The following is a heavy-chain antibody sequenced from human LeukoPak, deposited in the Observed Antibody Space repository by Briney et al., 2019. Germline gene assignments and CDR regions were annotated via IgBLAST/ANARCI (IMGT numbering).Heavy chain of an antibody. J-gene: IGHJ4*02. CDR2: IYYSGST. V-gene: IGHV4-30-4*08. CDR3: ARVPPDFWSGYHRYYFDY. D-gene: IGHD3-3*01. CDR1: GGSISSGDYY. Sequence: SETLSLTCTVSGGSISSGDYYWSWIRQPPGKGLEWIGYIYYSGSTYYNPSLKSRVTISVDTSKNQFSLKLSSVTAADTAVYYCARVPPDFWSGYHRYYFDYWGQGTLVTVSS.